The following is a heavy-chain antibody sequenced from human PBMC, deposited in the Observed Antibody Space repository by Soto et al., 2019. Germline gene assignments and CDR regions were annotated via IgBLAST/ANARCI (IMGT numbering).Heavy chain of an antibody. CDR3: SWTTRDGYSLVSSHYYGMDV. CDR1: GFSLSTSGMC. V-gene: IGHV2-70*01. D-gene: IGHD5-18*01. J-gene: IGHJ6*02. CDR2: IDWDDDK. Sequence: SGPTLVNPTQTLTLTCTFSGFSLSTSGMCVSWIRQPPGKALEWLALIDWDDDKYYSTSLKTRLTISKDSSKNQVVLTMTNMDPVDTATYYFSWTTRDGYSLVSSHYYGMDVWGQGTTVTVSS.